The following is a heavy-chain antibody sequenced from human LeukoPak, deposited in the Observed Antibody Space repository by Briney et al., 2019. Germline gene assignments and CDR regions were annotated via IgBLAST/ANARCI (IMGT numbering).Heavy chain of an antibody. V-gene: IGHV3-74*01. CDR2: INSDGSST. D-gene: IGHD5-12*01. J-gene: IGHJ4*02. CDR1: GFTLSSSW. Sequence: QPGGSLRLSCAASGFTLSSSWMHWVRHAPGKGLVWVSRINSDGSSTSYADSVKGRLTVSRDNAKNTLYLQMNSLRDEDTAVYYCARENIVAYYFDYWGQGALVTVSS. CDR3: ARENIVAYYFDY.